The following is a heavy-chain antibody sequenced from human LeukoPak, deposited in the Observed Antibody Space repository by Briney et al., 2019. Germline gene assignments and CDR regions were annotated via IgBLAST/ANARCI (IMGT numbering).Heavy chain of an antibody. Sequence: GGSLRLSCAASGFTVNNYYMSWVRQAPGKGLEWVSVIYSGGNTYYADSVKGRFTISRDNSKNTLYLQMNSLRAEDTAVYYCARAGRLGGSYYFDHWGQGTLVTVSS. V-gene: IGHV3-53*01. J-gene: IGHJ4*02. D-gene: IGHD1-26*01. CDR2: IYSGGNT. CDR1: GFTVNNYY. CDR3: ARAGRLGGSYYFDH.